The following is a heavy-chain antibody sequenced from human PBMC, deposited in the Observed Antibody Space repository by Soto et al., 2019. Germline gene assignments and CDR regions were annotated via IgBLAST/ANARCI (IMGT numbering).Heavy chain of an antibody. CDR1: GYTFTGYY. Sequence: ASVKVSCKASGYTFTGYYMHWGRQAPGQGLERMGWINPNSGGTNYAQKFQGWVTMTRDTSISPAYTELSRLRSDDTAGYYCARGFCSGGSCYTGYYYGMDVWGQGTTVTVSS. J-gene: IGHJ6*02. CDR3: ARGFCSGGSCYTGYYYGMDV. D-gene: IGHD2-15*01. V-gene: IGHV1-2*04. CDR2: INPNSGGT.